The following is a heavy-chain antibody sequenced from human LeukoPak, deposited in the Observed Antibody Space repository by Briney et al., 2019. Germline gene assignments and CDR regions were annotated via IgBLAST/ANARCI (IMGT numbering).Heavy chain of an antibody. V-gene: IGHV3-11*01. CDR2: ISSSGSTI. D-gene: IGHD6-6*01. J-gene: IGHJ5*02. CDR1: GFTFSDYY. CDR3: ARGFVRINWFDP. Sequence: GGSLRLSCAASGFTFSDYYMSWIRHAPGKGLEWVSYISSSGSTIYYADSVKGRFTISRDNAKNSLYLHMNSLRAEDTAVYYCARGFVRINWFDPWGQGTLVTVSS.